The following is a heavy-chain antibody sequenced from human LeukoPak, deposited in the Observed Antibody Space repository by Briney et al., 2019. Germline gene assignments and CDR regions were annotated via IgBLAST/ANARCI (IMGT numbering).Heavy chain of an antibody. Sequence: GGSLRLSWAASGFTFSSYGMSWVRQAPGRGLEWVSAISGSGGNTYYADSVKGRFTISRDNSKNALYLLMNSLRAEDTAVYYCAKDGKHISMIAVVRRGHYFDYWGQGTLVTVSS. CDR2: ISGSGGNT. D-gene: IGHD3-22*01. CDR1: GFTFSSYG. V-gene: IGHV3-23*01. J-gene: IGHJ4*02. CDR3: AKDGKHISMIAVVRRGHYFDY.